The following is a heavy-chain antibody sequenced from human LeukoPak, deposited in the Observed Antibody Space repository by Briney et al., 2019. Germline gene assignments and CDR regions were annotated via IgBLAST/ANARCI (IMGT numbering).Heavy chain of an antibody. CDR3: ARRNYYDSSGYYPY. CDR2: INHSGST. J-gene: IGHJ4*02. Sequence: SETLSLTRAVYGGSFSGYYWSWIRQPPGKGLGWIGEINHSGSTNYNPSLKSRVTISVDTSKIQFSLKLISVTAADTALYYCARRNYYDSSGYYPYWCQGSLVTVAS. CDR1: GGSFSGYY. V-gene: IGHV4-34*01. D-gene: IGHD3-22*01.